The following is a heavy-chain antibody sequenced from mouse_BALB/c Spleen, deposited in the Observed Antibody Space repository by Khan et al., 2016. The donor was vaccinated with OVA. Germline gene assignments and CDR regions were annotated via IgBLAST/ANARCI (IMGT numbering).Heavy chain of an antibody. CDR1: GFSLTDYG. CDR3: ARQPYYHYNVMDY. J-gene: IGHJ4*01. CDR2: MWGDGTT. D-gene: IGHD2-10*01. V-gene: IGHV2-6-1*01. Sequence: VELVESGPGLVAPSQSLSITCTISGFSLTDYGIHWVRQPPGKGLEWLVLMWGDGTTSYNSALKSRLTISKDNSKSQVFLKMNSLQTDDAGMYFCARQPYYHYNVMDYWGQGTSVTVSS.